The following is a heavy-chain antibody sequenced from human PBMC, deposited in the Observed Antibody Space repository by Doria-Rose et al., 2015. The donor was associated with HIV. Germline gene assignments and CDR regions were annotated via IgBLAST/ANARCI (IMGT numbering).Heavy chain of an antibody. CDR3: ARIKSSRWYHKYYFDF. CDR2: IFSDDER. V-gene: IGHV2-26*01. J-gene: IGHJ4*02. Sequence: QVTLKESGPVLVKPTETLTLTCTVSGVSLSSPGMGVSWIRQPPGKALEWLANIFSDDERSYKTSLKSGLTISRATSKSQVVLTMTDMYPVDTATYYCARIKSSRWYHKYYFDFWGQGTLVIVSA. D-gene: IGHD6-13*01. CDR1: GVSLSSPGMG.